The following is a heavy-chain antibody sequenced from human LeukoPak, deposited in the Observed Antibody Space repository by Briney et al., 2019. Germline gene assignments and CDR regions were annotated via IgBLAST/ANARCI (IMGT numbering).Heavy chain of an antibody. CDR2: ISGSGDNT. J-gene: IGHJ6*01. CDR3: AKMKGHPLPKYYMDV. Sequence: GGSLRLSCAASGFTFSGFAMSWVRRTPGKGVEWVSGISGSGDNTLYADSVKGRFTISRDNSKNTLYLEMNSLRAEDTAIYYCAKMKGHPLPKYYMDVWGQGTTVTVSS. CDR1: GFTFSGFA. V-gene: IGHV3-23*01. D-gene: IGHD1-26*01.